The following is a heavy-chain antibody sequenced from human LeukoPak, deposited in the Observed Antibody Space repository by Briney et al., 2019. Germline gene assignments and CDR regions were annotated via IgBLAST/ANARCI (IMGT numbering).Heavy chain of an antibody. CDR1: GYTFTSYD. J-gene: IGHJ6*03. D-gene: IGHD2-2*01. CDR3: ATLGYCSSTSCSYYYYMDV. V-gene: IGHV1-8*01. Sequence: ASVKVSCKASGYTFTSYDINWVRQATGQGLEWMGWTNPNSGNTGYAQKFQGRVTMTRNTSISTAYMELSSLRSEDTAVYYCATLGYCSSTSCSYYYYMDVWGKGTTVTVSS. CDR2: TNPNSGNT.